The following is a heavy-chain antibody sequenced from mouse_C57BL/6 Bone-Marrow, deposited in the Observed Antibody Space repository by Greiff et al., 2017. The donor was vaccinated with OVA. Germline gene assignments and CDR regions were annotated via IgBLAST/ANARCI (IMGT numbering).Heavy chain of an antibody. D-gene: IGHD1-1*01. CDR2: ISYDGSN. CDR1: GYSITSGYY. CDR3: ARDRNGALYYYAMDY. J-gene: IGHJ4*01. V-gene: IGHV3-6*01. Sequence: EVKLMESGPGLVKPSQSLSLTCSVTGYSITSGYYWNWIRQFPGNKLEWMGYISYDGSNNYNPSLKNRISITRDTSKNQFFLKLNSLTTEDTATYYCARDRNGALYYYAMDYWGQGTSVTVSS.